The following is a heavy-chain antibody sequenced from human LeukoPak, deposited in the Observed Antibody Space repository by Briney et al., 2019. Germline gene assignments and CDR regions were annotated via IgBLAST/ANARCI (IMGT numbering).Heavy chain of an antibody. D-gene: IGHD4-23*01. J-gene: IGHJ4*02. CDR1: GITFSGNW. CDR3: ARDPMSGKFDY. CDR2: TKQDGSAK. Sequence: GGSLRLSCADSGITFSGNWMSWVRQAPGKGLEWVGNTKQDGSAKFYVDSVKGRFTISRDNANNSLYLQMNSLRVEDTAVYYCARDPMSGKFDYWGQGTQVIVSS. V-gene: IGHV3-7*04.